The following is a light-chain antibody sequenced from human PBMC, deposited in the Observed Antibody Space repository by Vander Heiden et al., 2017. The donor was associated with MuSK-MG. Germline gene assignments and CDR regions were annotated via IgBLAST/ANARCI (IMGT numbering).Light chain of an antibody. J-gene: IGKJ2*01. V-gene: IGKV1-39*01. CDR1: QSISSY. CDR2: AAS. CDR3: QQSDSTPYT. Sequence: DIQMTQSPSSLSASVGDRVTITCRASQSISSYLNWYQQKPGKAPKLLIYAASSLQSGVPSRFSGSGSGTDFTLTISSLQPEDFATYYCQQSDSTPYTFPHETKLGIK.